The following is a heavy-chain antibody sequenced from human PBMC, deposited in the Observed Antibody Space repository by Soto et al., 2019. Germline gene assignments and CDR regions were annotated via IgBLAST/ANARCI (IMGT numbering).Heavy chain of an antibody. Sequence: ASVKVSCKASGYTFTGYYMHWVRQAPGQGLEWMGWINPNSGGTNYAQKFQGWVTVTRDTSISTAYMELSRLRSDDTAVYYCARAKPKSAGLLDFYYYYGMGVWGQGTTVTVSS. CDR1: GYTFTGYY. D-gene: IGHD6-13*01. CDR2: INPNSGGT. J-gene: IGHJ6*02. CDR3: ARAKPKSAGLLDFYYYYGMGV. V-gene: IGHV1-2*04.